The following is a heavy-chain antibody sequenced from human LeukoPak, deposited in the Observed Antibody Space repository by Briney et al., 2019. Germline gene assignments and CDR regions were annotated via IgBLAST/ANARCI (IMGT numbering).Heavy chain of an antibody. J-gene: IGHJ4*02. CDR2: ISGSGGST. Sequence: GGSLRLSCAASGFTFSSYAMSWVRQAPGKGLEWISAISGSGGSTYYADSVKGRFTISRDNSKNTLYLQMNSLRAEDTAVYYCAKGRGYSYGYRITPRGINYWGQGTLVTVSS. D-gene: IGHD5-18*01. V-gene: IGHV3-23*01. CDR1: GFTFSSYA. CDR3: AKGRGYSYGYRITPRGINY.